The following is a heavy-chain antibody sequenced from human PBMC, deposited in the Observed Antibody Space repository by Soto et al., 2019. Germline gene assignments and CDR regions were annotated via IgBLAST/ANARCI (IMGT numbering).Heavy chain of an antibody. D-gene: IGHD6-19*01. J-gene: IGHJ6*02. CDR2: ISAYNGNT. V-gene: IGHV1-18*01. CDR3: ARGRGWSHYYYGMDV. CDR1: GYTFTSYG. Sequence: GESLKISCKASGYTFTSYGISWVRQAPGQGLEWMGWISAYNGNTNYAQKLQGRVTMTTDTSTSTAYMELRSLRSDDTAVYYCARGRGWSHYYYGMDVWGQGTTVTVSS.